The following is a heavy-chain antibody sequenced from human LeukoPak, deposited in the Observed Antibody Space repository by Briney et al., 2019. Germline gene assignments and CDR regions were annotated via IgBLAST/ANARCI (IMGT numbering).Heavy chain of an antibody. Sequence: SETLSLTCTVAGGSISSSNYDWGWIRQPPGKGLEWIGNIYYSGRTNYNPSLKSRVTMSVGTSKNQSSLELSSVTATDTAVYYCARAVVGLHFDYWGQGILVTASS. CDR3: ARAVVGLHFDY. J-gene: IGHJ4*02. CDR1: GGSISSSNYD. D-gene: IGHD6-19*01. V-gene: IGHV4-39*01. CDR2: IYYSGRT.